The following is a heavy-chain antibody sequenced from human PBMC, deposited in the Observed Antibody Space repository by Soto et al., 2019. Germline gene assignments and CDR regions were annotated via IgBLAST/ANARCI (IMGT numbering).Heavy chain of an antibody. D-gene: IGHD6-13*01. CDR3: ARSLGIAAAATD. Sequence: ASVKVSCKASGYTFTSYSFNWVRQAPGQGLEWMGWISGYNGNTKYPQKLQGRVTMTTETSTSTAYMELRSLRSDDTAMYYCARSLGIAAAATDWGQGTLVTVSS. CDR1: GYTFTSYS. J-gene: IGHJ4*02. V-gene: IGHV1-18*01. CDR2: ISGYNGNT.